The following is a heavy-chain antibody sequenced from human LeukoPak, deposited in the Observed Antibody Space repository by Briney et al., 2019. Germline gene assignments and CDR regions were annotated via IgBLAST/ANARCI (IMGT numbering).Heavy chain of an antibody. V-gene: IGHV4-34*01. Sequence: SETLSLTCAVYGGSFSGYHWSWIRQPPGKGLEWIGEINHSGSTNYNPSLKSRVTISVDTSKNQFSLKLSSVAAADTAVYYCAREGNSFDYWGQGTLVTVSS. D-gene: IGHD5-24*01. CDR1: GGSFSGYH. CDR3: AREGNSFDY. J-gene: IGHJ4*02. CDR2: INHSGST.